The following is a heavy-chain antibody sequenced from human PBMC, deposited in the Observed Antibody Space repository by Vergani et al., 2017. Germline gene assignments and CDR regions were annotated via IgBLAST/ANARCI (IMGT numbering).Heavy chain of an antibody. CDR2: IIPIFGTA. CDR3: AGEYSSSSGRGFDV. D-gene: IGHD6-6*01. V-gene: IGHV1-69*12. CDR1: GGTFSSYA. Sequence: QVQLVQSGAEVKKPGSSVKVSCKASGGTFSSYAISWVRQAPGQGLEWMGGIIPIFGTANYAQKFQGRVTITADESTSTAYMELSSLRSEDTAVYYCAGEYSSSSGRGFDVWGQGTKVSVSS. J-gene: IGHJ3*01.